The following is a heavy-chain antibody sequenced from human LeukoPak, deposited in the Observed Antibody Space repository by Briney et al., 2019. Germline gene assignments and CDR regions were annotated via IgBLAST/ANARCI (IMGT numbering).Heavy chain of an antibody. Sequence: GGSLRLSCAASGFTFSSYSMNWVRQAPGKGLEWVSSISSSSSSYIYYADSVKGRFTISRDNAKNSLYLQMNSLRAEDTAVYYCAQKYSSSSGSWFDPWGQGTLVTVSS. V-gene: IGHV3-21*01. CDR1: GFTFSSYS. D-gene: IGHD6-6*01. J-gene: IGHJ5*02. CDR3: AQKYSSSSGSWFDP. CDR2: ISSSSSSYI.